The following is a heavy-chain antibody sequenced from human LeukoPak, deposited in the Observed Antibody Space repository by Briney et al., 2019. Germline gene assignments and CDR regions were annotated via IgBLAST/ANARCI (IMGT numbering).Heavy chain of an antibody. CDR2: ISGDGGST. Sequence: GGSLSLSRAASGFTFDDYAMHWVHQAPGKGLEWVSLISGDGGSTYYADSVKGRFTISRDNSKNSLYLQMNSLRTEDTALYYCAKAIRPQYYYDSRRDAFDIWGQGTMVTVSS. J-gene: IGHJ3*02. V-gene: IGHV3-43*02. CDR1: GFTFDDYA. D-gene: IGHD3-22*01. CDR3: AKAIRPQYYYDSRRDAFDI.